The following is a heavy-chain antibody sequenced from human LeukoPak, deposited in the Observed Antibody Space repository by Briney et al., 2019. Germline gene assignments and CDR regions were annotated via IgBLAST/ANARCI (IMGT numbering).Heavy chain of an antibody. D-gene: IGHD3-22*01. V-gene: IGHV4-59*01. CDR1: GGSISSYY. CDR2: IYYSGST. Sequence: SETLSLTYTVSGGSISSYYWSWIRQPPGKGLEWIGYIYYSGSTNYNPSLKSRVTISVDTSKNQFSLKLSSVTAADTAVYYCARVYYYDSSGYPAFDPWGQGTLVTVSS. CDR3: ARVYYYDSSGYPAFDP. J-gene: IGHJ5*02.